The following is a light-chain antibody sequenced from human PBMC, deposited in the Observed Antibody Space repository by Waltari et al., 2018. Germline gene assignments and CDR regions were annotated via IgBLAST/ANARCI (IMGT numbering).Light chain of an antibody. J-gene: IGLJ2*01. V-gene: IGLV1-40*01. CDR3: QSYDDSLRASV. Sequence: QSVLTQAPSVFGAPGQRVTISRLGGGSNTRAGYDVHWYQQLPGTSPKLLIYGNDNRPSGFPDRFSASKSGTSASLAITGLQADDEAIYFCQSYDDSLRASVFGGGARLTVL. CDR2: GND. CDR1: GSNTRAGYD.